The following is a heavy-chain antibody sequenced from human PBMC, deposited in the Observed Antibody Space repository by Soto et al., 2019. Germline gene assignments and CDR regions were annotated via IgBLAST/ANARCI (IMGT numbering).Heavy chain of an antibody. Sequence: GGSLRLSCAASGFTFSDYYMSWIRQAPGKGLEWVSYISSSGSTIYYADSVKGRFTISRDNAKNSLYLEMNSLRAEDTAVYYCAKVLYYANWFDPWGQGTLVTVSS. D-gene: IGHD2-2*02. CDR3: AKVLYYANWFDP. J-gene: IGHJ5*02. CDR1: GFTFSDYY. CDR2: ISSSGSTI. V-gene: IGHV3-11*01.